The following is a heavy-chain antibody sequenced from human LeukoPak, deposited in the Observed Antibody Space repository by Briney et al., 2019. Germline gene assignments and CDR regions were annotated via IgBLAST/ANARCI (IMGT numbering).Heavy chain of an antibody. CDR2: IYYSGST. Sequence: NPPETLSLTCTVSGGSISSYYWSWIRQPPGKGLEWIGYIYYSGSTYYNPSLKSRVTISVDTSKNQFSMKLSSVTAADTAVYYCARGAHYYGSGSYYPFYYYYGMDVWGQGTTVTVSS. J-gene: IGHJ6*02. D-gene: IGHD3-10*01. V-gene: IGHV4-59*08. CDR3: ARGAHYYGSGSYYPFYYYYGMDV. CDR1: GGSISSYY.